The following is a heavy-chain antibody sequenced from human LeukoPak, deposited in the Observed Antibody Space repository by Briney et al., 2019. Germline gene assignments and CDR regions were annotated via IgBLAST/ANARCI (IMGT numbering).Heavy chain of an antibody. CDR3: ARVHSYGYGDY. CDR1: GASISSYY. CDR2: IYSSGST. D-gene: IGHD5-18*01. Sequence: SETLSLTCSVSGASISSYYWSWIRQPAGKGLEWIGRIYSSGSTNYNPSLKSRITMSVDTSKNQFSLNLTSVTAADTAVYYCARVHSYGYGDYWGQGTLVTVSS. V-gene: IGHV4-4*07. J-gene: IGHJ4*02.